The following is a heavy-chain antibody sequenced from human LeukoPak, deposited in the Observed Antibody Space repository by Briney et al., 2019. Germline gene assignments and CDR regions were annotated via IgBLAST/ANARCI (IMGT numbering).Heavy chain of an antibody. CDR3: AKDKTHDFWSGAFFDY. CDR1: GFTFSSYA. V-gene: IGHV3-23*01. CDR2: ISDSGGST. D-gene: IGHD3-3*01. J-gene: IGHJ4*02. Sequence: GGSLRLSCAASGFTFSSYAMSWVRQAPGKGLEWVSAISDSGGSTYYADSVKGRFTISRDNSKKTLYLQMNSLRAEDMAVYYCAKDKTHDFWSGAFFDYWGQGTLVTVSS.